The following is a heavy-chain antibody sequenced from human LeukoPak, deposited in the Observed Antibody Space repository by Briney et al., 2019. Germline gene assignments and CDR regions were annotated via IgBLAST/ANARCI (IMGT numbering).Heavy chain of an antibody. CDR1: GFTFSSYA. Sequence: GGSLRLSCAASGFTFSSYARHWVRQAPGKGLEWVALISYDGSNKYYADSVKGRFTISRDNSKNTLYLQINSLRAEDTAVYYCAKFFTGEYVRAFDIWGQGTMVTVSS. CDR3: AKFFTGEYVRAFDI. V-gene: IGHV3-30*18. CDR2: ISYDGSNK. J-gene: IGHJ3*02. D-gene: IGHD3-10*02.